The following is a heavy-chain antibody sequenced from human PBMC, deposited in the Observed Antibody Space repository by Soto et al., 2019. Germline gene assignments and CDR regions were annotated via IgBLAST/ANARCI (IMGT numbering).Heavy chain of an antibody. J-gene: IGHJ5*02. Sequence: QITLKESGPTLVKPTQTLTLTCTFSGFSLTNNGEAVGWFRQSPGKALEWIVLIYWDDDNRYTPTLRTRLSTTKDPSKNQVVLTPTHMPPVDTATYYCARYVATSPAGWFEPWGQGIPVTVSS. CDR3: ARYVATSPAGWFEP. CDR2: IYWDDDN. V-gene: IGHV2-5*02. D-gene: IGHD3-10*02. CDR1: GFSLTNNGEA.